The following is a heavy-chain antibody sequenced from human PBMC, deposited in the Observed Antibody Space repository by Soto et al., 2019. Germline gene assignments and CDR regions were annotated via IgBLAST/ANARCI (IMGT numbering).Heavy chain of an antibody. D-gene: IGHD6-6*01. J-gene: IGHJ6*02. CDR2: MNPNSGNT. CDR1: GYTFTSYD. Sequence: QVQLVQSGAEVKKPGASVKVSCKASGYTFTSYDINWVRQATGQGLEWMGWMNPNSGNTGYAQKFQGRVTMTRNTSISQAYMELSSLRSEDTAVYYCARVRAARPGYYYYGMDVWGQGTTVTVSS. V-gene: IGHV1-8*01. CDR3: ARVRAARPGYYYYGMDV.